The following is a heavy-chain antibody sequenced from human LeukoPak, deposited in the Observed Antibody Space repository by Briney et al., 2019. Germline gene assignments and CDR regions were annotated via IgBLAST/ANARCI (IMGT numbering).Heavy chain of an antibody. D-gene: IGHD6-13*01. CDR1: GFSISDTYC. CDR3: ARHSIASTGTAYYYYYMDV. Sequence: SETLSLTCTVAGFSISDTYCWGWIRQPPGKGLEWIANICHSGSTYYNPSLKSRVTISVDTSKNQFSLKLRSVTAADTAVYYCARHSIASTGTAYYYYYMDVWGKGTTVTVSS. J-gene: IGHJ6*03. V-gene: IGHV4-38-2*02. CDR2: ICHSGST.